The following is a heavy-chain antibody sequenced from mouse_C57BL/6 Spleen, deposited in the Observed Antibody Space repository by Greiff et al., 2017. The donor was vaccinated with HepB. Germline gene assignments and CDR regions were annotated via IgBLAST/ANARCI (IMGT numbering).Heavy chain of an antibody. V-gene: IGHV1-53*01. D-gene: IGHD2-3*01. CDR3: ARGWLPFSYTMDY. CDR2: INPSNGGT. Sequence: VQLQQPGTELVKPGASVKLSCKASGYTFTSYWMHWVKQRPGQGLEWIGNINPSNGGTNYNEKFKSKATLSVDKSSSTAYMQLSSLTSEDSAVYYCARGWLPFSYTMDYWGQGTSVTVSS. J-gene: IGHJ4*01. CDR1: GYTFTSYW.